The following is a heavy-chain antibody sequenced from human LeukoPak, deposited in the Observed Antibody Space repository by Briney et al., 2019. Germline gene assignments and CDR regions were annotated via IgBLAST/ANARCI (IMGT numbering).Heavy chain of an antibody. J-gene: IGHJ3*02. V-gene: IGHV3-30*18. CDR1: GFTFSSYG. CDR3: AKVATPSILLYGSGDDAFDI. Sequence: GGSLRLSCAASGFTFSSYGMHWVRQAPGKGLEWVAVISYDGSNKYYADSVKGRFTISRDNSKNTLYLQMNSLRAEDTAVYYCAKVATPSILLYGSGDDAFDIWGQGTMVTVSS. CDR2: ISYDGSNK. D-gene: IGHD3-10*01.